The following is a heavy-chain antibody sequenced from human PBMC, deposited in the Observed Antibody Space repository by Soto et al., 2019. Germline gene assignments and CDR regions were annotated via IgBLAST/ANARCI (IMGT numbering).Heavy chain of an antibody. CDR1: RFNFNIYG. D-gene: IGHD6-19*01. J-gene: IGHJ6*02. CDR2: VSYDGTNE. Sequence: QVQLVASGGGVVQPGGSLRLSCAASRFNFNIYGMHWVRQAPDTGLEWVAVVSYDGTNEYYADSVKGRFTISRDNSKNTLYLEMNSLRPEDTAVYYCARDMSMAVPGRGEYYYYYGMDFWGRGTTVTVSS. V-gene: IGHV3-30*03. CDR3: ARDMSMAVPGRGEYYYYYGMDF.